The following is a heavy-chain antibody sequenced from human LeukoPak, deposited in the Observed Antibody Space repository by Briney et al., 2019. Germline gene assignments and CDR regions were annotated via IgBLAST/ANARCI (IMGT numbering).Heavy chain of an antibody. V-gene: IGHV3-21*01. J-gene: IGHJ3*02. CDR3: ARETYCSGGSCYKGNAFDI. Sequence: GGSLRLSCAASGFTFSSYSMNWVRQAPGKGLEWVSSISSSDSYIYYADSVKGRFTISSDNAKNSLYLQMNSLRADDTAVYYCARETYCSGGSCYKGNAFDIWGQGTMVTVSS. CDR1: GFTFSSYS. CDR2: ISSSDSYI. D-gene: IGHD2-15*01.